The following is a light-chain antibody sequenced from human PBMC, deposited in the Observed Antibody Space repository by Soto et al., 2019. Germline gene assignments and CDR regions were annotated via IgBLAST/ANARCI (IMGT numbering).Light chain of an antibody. CDR1: QVISSW. J-gene: IGKJ4*01. CDR3: QQASSFPLT. V-gene: IGKV1-12*01. Sequence: DIQMTQAPSFVSAFVGDRVTITCRASQVISSWLAWYQQKPGKAPKLLIYAASSLQSGVPSRFIGSESGTDFTLTISSLQPEDSATYYCQQASSFPLTFGGGTKVEIK. CDR2: AAS.